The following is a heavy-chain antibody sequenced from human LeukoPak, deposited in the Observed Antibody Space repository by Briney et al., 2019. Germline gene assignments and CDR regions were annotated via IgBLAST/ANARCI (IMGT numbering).Heavy chain of an antibody. CDR2: ISWNSGSI. CDR3: AKDIFPCSGGSCSYYYYGMDV. CDR1: GFTFDDYA. Sequence: GGSLRLSCAASGFTFDDYAMHWVRQAPGKGLEWVSGISWNSGSIGYADSVKGRFTISRDNAKNSLYLQINSLRAEDTALYYCAKDIFPCSGGSCSYYYYGMDVWGQGTTVTVSS. V-gene: IGHV3-9*01. D-gene: IGHD2-15*01. J-gene: IGHJ6*02.